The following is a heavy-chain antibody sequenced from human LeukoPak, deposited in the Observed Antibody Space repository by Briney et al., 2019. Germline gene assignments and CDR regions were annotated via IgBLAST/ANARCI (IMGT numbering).Heavy chain of an antibody. D-gene: IGHD3-22*01. CDR2: IYPGDSDT. CDR1: GYSFPNYW. J-gene: IGHJ2*01. CDR3: ARRSYYDSSGYRSYWYFDL. Sequence: GASLQISCKGSGYSFPNYWIAWVRQLPGKGLEWMGIIYPGDSDTRYSPSFQGQVTISADKSISTAYLQWSSLKASDTAMYYCARRSYYDSSGYRSYWYFDLWGRGTLVAVSS. V-gene: IGHV5-51*01.